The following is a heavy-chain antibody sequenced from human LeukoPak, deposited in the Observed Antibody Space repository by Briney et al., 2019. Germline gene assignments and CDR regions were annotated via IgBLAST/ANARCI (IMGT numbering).Heavy chain of an antibody. Sequence: PGGSLRLSCAASGFTFSSYSMNWVRQAPGKGLEWVSSISSSSSYIYYADSVKGRFTISRDNAKNSLYLQMNSLRAEDTAVYYCARIGFWRGSNYYGMDVWGQGTTVTVSS. CDR2: ISSSSSYI. V-gene: IGHV3-21*01. D-gene: IGHD3-3*01. J-gene: IGHJ6*02. CDR3: ARIGFWRGSNYYGMDV. CDR1: GFTFSSYS.